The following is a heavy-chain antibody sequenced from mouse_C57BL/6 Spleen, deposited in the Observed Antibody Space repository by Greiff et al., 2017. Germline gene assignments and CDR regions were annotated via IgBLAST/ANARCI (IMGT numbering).Heavy chain of an antibody. CDR1: GYTFTDYE. V-gene: IGHV1-15*01. CDR2: IDPETGGT. CDR3: TRSLIYYYGSSYEDY. Sequence: QVQLKQSGAELVRPGASVTLSCKASGYTFTDYEMHWVKQTPVHGLEWIGAIDPETGGTAYNQKFKGKAILTADKSSSTAYMELRSLTSEDSAVYYCTRSLIYYYGSSYEDYWGQGTTLTVSS. D-gene: IGHD1-1*01. J-gene: IGHJ2*01.